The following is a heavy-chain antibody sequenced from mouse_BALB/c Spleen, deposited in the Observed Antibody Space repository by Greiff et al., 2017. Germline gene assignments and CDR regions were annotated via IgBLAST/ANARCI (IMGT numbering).Heavy chain of an antibody. V-gene: IGHV1-7*01. CDR3: ARRLRYDAMDY. Sequence: QVQLKQSGAELAKPGASVKMSCKASGYTFTSYWMHWVKQRPGQGLEWIGYINPSTGYTEYNQKFKDKATLTADKSSSTAYMQLSSLTSEDSAVYYCARRLRYDAMDYWGQGTSVTVSS. D-gene: IGHD1-1*01. J-gene: IGHJ4*01. CDR2: INPSTGYT. CDR1: GYTFTSYW.